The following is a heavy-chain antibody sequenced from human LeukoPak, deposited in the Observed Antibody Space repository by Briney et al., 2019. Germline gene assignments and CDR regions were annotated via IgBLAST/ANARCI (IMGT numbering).Heavy chain of an antibody. J-gene: IGHJ4*02. Sequence: GSSVKVSCKASGGTFSSYAISWVRQAPRQGLEWMGRIIPILGIANYAQKFQGRVTITADKSTSTAYMELSSLRSEDTAVYYCARGGAAALEYYFDYWGQGTLVTVSS. CDR2: IIPILGIA. D-gene: IGHD6-13*01. V-gene: IGHV1-69*04. CDR1: GGTFSSYA. CDR3: ARGGAAALEYYFDY.